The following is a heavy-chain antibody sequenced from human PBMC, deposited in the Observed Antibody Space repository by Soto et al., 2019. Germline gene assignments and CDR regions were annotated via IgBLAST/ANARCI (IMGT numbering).Heavy chain of an antibody. Sequence: GGSLRLSCAASGFTFSSYAMHWVRQAPGKGLEWVAVISYDGSNKYYADSVKGRFTISRDNSKNTLYLQMNSLRAEDTAVYYCASGGSAAAGTPSDYWGPGTLVTVSS. CDR3: ASGGSAAAGTPSDY. J-gene: IGHJ4*02. V-gene: IGHV3-30-3*01. D-gene: IGHD6-13*01. CDR2: ISYDGSNK. CDR1: GFTFSSYA.